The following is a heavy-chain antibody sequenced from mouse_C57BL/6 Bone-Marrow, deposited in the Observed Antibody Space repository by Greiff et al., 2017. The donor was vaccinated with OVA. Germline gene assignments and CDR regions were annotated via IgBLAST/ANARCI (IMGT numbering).Heavy chain of an antibody. J-gene: IGHJ3*01. CDR2: IHPSDSDT. V-gene: IGHV1-74*01. CDR1: GYTFTSYW. D-gene: IGHD1-1*01. Sequence: QVQLQQPGAELVKPGASVKVSCKASGYTFTSYWMHWVKQRPGQGLEWIGRIHPSDSDTNYNQKFKGKATLTVDKSSSTAYMQLSSLTSEDSAVYYCASLLITTLVATEAYGGQGTLVTVSA. CDR3: ASLLITTLVATEAY.